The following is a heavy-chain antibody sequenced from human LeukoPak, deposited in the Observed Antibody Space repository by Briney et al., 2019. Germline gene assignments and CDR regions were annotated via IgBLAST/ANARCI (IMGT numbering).Heavy chain of an antibody. CDR1: GFTFSSYG. Sequence: GGSLRLSCAASGFTFSSYGMHWVRQAPGKGLEWVAVISYDGSNKYYADSVKGRFTISRDNSKNTLYLQMNSLRAEDTAVYYCAKDNLRYFDWLLGNPGYFDYWGQGTLVTVSS. J-gene: IGHJ4*02. V-gene: IGHV3-30*18. CDR3: AKDNLRYFDWLLGNPGYFDY. CDR2: ISYDGSNK. D-gene: IGHD3-9*01.